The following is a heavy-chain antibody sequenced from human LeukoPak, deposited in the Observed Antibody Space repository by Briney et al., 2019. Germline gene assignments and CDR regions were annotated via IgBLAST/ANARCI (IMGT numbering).Heavy chain of an antibody. V-gene: IGHV4-39*07. J-gene: IGHJ4*02. CDR1: GGSISSSSYY. D-gene: IGHD1-1*01. CDR3: ARERLSALDY. Sequence: SETLSLTCTVSGGSISSSSYYWGWIRQPPGKGLEWIGSIYYSGSTYYNPSLKSRVTISVDTSKNQFSLKLSSVTAADTAVYYCARERLSALDYWGQGTLVTVSS. CDR2: IYYSGST.